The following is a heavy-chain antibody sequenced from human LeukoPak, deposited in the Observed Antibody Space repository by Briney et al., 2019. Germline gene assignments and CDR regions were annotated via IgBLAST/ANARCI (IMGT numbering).Heavy chain of an antibody. V-gene: IGHV3-23*01. D-gene: IGHD2-8*02. CDR2: LSSSGGNA. Sequence: GGSLRLSCAASGLTFSNYALSWVRQAPGKGLEWVSALSSSGGNAKYADSVKGRFTISRDNSKNTLFLQMNSLRAEDTGVYYCANLWVLGTEGVDYWGQGTLVAVSS. J-gene: IGHJ4*02. CDR1: GLTFSNYA. CDR3: ANLWVLGTEGVDY.